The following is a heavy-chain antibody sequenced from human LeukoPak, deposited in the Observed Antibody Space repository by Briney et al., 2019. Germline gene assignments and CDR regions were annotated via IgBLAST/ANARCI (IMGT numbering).Heavy chain of an antibody. CDR3: ARVAAAAGADFDY. J-gene: IGHJ4*02. CDR2: INSDASST. CDR1: GFTFSSYW. V-gene: IGHV3-74*01. Sequence: GGSLRLSCAASGFTFSSYWMHWVRQAPGKGLVWVSRINSDASSTSYADSVKGRFTISRDNAKNTLYLQMNSLRAEDTAVYYCARVAAAAGADFDYWGQGTLVTVSS. D-gene: IGHD6-13*01.